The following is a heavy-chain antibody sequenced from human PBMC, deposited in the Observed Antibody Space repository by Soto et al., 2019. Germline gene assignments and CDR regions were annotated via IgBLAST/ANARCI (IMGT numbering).Heavy chain of an antibody. CDR3: ARSDYYDSSGYLDYYGMDV. D-gene: IGHD3-22*01. CDR2: ISYDGSNK. J-gene: IGHJ6*02. V-gene: IGHV3-30-3*01. Sequence: GGSLRLSCAASGFTFSSYAMHWVRQAPGKGLEWVAVISYDGSNKYYADSVKGRFTISRDNSKNTLYLQMNSLRAEDTAVYYCARSDYYDSSGYLDYYGMDVWGQGTTVTVSS. CDR1: GFTFSSYA.